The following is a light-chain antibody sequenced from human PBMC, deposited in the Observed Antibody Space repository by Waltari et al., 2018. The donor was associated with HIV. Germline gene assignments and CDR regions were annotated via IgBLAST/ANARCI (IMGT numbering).Light chain of an antibody. CDR1: QAISNS. CDR2: AAS. J-gene: IGKJ2*01. V-gene: IGKV1-NL1*01. CDR3: QQYYTTPYT. Sequence: DFQMTPSPSSLSASVGDRVTITCRASQAISNSLAWYQQKPGKAPHLLLSAASRLETGVPPTFSGRRSGADFTLTINNLQPEDFATYYCQQYYTTPYTFGQGTKLEMK.